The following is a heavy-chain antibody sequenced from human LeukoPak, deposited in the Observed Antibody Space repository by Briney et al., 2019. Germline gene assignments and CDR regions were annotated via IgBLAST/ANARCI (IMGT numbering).Heavy chain of an antibody. CDR1: GGSFSGYY. J-gene: IGHJ6*03. Sequence: SETLSLTCAVYGGSFSGYYWSWIRQPPGKGLEWIGEINHTGRTYYNPSLKSRVTISVDTSKNQFSLRMTSVTAADTAVYYCARGFSSRGVYYYYYMDVWGKGTTVTVSS. CDR3: ARGFSSRGVYYYYYMDV. CDR2: INHTGRT. V-gene: IGHV4-34*01. D-gene: IGHD3-10*01.